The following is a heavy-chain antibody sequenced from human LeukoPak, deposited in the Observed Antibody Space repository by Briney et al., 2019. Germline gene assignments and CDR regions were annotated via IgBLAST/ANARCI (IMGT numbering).Heavy chain of an antibody. Sequence: GGSLRLSCAASGFIFSSYSMSWVRQAPGKGLEWVSVITGSGGNTYYADSVKGRFTISKDNSKNTVYLQMNSLRAEDTAVYYCARRYFDYWGQGTLVTVSS. CDR1: GFIFSSYS. J-gene: IGHJ4*02. CDR3: ARRYFDY. CDR2: ITGSGGNT. V-gene: IGHV3-23*01.